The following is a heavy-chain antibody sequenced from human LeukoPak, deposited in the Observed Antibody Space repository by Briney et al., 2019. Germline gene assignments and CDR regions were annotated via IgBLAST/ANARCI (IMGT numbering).Heavy chain of an antibody. D-gene: IGHD2-21*02. V-gene: IGHV4-31*03. CDR2: IYYSGST. CDR1: GGSISSGGYY. J-gene: IGHJ5*02. Sequence: SETLSLTCTVSGGSISSGGYYWSWIRQHPGKGLEWIGYIYYSGSTYYNPSLKSRLTISVDTSENLFSLKLSSVTAADTAVYYCARTYMTSARFDPWGQGTLVTVSS. CDR3: ARTYMTSARFDP.